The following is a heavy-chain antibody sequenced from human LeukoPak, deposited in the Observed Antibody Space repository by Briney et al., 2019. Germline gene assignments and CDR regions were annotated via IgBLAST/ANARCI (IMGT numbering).Heavy chain of an antibody. D-gene: IGHD6-6*01. CDR3: ARVMGAARGY. J-gene: IGHJ4*02. V-gene: IGHV1-2*02. CDR1: GYTFTDFF. CDR2: INANSGDT. Sequence: ASVKVSCKASGYTFTDFFIHWVRQAPGQGLEWMGWINANSGDTFYAQKFQGRVTVTRDTSISTAYMELSRLTSDDTAVYYCARVMGAARGYWGQGTLVTVSS.